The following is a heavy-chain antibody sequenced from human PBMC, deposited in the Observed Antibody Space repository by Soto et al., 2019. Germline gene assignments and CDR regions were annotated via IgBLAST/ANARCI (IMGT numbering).Heavy chain of an antibody. CDR1: GGSFSGYY. V-gene: IGHV4-34*01. Sequence: SETLSLTCAGYGGSFSGYYWSWIRQPPGKGLEWIGEINHSGSTNYNPSLKSRVTISVDTSKNQFSLKLSSVTAADTAVYYCARDHYDILTGPQRWFAPWGQGTLVTVSS. CDR3: ARDHYDILTGPQRWFAP. D-gene: IGHD3-9*01. J-gene: IGHJ5*02. CDR2: INHSGST.